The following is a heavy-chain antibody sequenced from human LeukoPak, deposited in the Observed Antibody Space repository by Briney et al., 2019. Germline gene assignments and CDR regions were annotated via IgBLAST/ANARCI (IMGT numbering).Heavy chain of an antibody. J-gene: IGHJ6*02. CDR1: GGSISSYY. CDR2: IYYSGST. Sequence: PSETLSLTCTVSGGSISSYYWSWTRQPPGKGLEWIGYIYYSGSTNYNPSLKSRVTISVDTSKNQFSLKLSSVTAADTAVYYCARSSPQYYYYYGMDVWGQGTTVTVSS. CDR3: ARSSPQYYYYYGMDV. V-gene: IGHV4-59*08.